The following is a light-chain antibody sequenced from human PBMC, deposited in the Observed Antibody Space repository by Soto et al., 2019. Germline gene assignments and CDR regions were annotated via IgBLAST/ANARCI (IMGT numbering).Light chain of an antibody. CDR1: QSINFY. J-gene: IGKJ1*01. Sequence: DIQMTQSPSTLSASVGDRVTITCRASQSINFYLAWYQQRPGKAPKVLIWNASSLQRGVPSRFSGSGSGTEFTLPISSLQPDDFATYYCQQYNTYSTWTFGQGTKVEIK. V-gene: IGKV1-5*01. CDR3: QQYNTYSTWT. CDR2: NAS.